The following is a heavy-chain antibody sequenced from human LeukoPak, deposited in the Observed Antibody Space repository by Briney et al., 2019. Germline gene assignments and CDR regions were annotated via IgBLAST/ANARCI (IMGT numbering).Heavy chain of an antibody. Sequence: SETLSLTCTVSGGSISSGGYYWSWIRQHPGKGLEWIGYIYYSGSTYYNPSLKSRVTISVDTSKNQFSLKLSSVTAADTAVYYCAKDLPSGLVRYCTNGVCSNFDYWGQGTLVTVSS. V-gene: IGHV4-31*03. CDR3: AKDLPSGLVRYCTNGVCSNFDY. D-gene: IGHD2-8*01. J-gene: IGHJ4*02. CDR1: GGSISSGGYY. CDR2: IYYSGST.